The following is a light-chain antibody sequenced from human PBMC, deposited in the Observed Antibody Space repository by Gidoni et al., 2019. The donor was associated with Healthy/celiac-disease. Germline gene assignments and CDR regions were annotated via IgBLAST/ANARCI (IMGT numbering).Light chain of an antibody. J-gene: IGLJ2*01. Sequence: GSPGQSITISCTGTNSDVGGYNYVSWYQQHPGKAPKLMIYEVSNRPSGVSNRLSGSKSGNTASLTLSGLQAEDEADYYCSSYTTSTPHVLFGGGTKLTVL. CDR1: NSDVGGYNY. CDR2: EVS. CDR3: SSYTTSTPHVL. V-gene: IGLV2-14*01.